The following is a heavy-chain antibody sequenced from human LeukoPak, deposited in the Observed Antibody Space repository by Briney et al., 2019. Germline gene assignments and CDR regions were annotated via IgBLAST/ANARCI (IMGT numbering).Heavy chain of an antibody. V-gene: IGHV3-23*01. J-gene: IGHJ6*03. CDR1: GFTFSSYA. Sequence: PGGSLRLSCAASGFTFSSYAMSWVRQAPGKGLEWVSAISGSGGSTYYADSVKGRFTISRDNAKNSLYLQMNSLRAEDTAVYYCARDRYVRWYYYYYMDVWGQGTLVTVSS. CDR2: ISGSGGST. D-gene: IGHD5-12*01. CDR3: ARDRYVRWYYYYYMDV.